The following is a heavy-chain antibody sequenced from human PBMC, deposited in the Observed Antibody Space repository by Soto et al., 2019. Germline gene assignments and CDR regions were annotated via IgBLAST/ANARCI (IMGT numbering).Heavy chain of an antibody. Sequence: EVQLVESGGGLVKPGGSLRLSCAASGFTFSSYSMNWVRQAPGKGLEWVSSISSSSSYIYYADSVKGRFTISRDNGKNSLYLQMNSLRAEDTAVYYCARDSAKVTIFGVVIISNEYYFDYWGQGTLVTVSS. J-gene: IGHJ4*02. CDR3: ARDSAKVTIFGVVIISNEYYFDY. D-gene: IGHD3-3*01. V-gene: IGHV3-21*01. CDR1: GFTFSSYS. CDR2: ISSSSSYI.